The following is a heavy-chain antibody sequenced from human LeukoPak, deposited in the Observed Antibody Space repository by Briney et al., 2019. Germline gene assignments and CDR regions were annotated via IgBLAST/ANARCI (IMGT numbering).Heavy chain of an antibody. V-gene: IGHV1-2*02. CDR2: INPNSGGT. J-gene: IGHJ4*02. CDR3: TRVVRGVTHFDY. Sequence: ASVKVSCKASGYTFTGYYIHWVRQAPGQGLEWMGWINPNSGGTNYAQKFQGRVTMTRDTPISTAYMELSRLRSDDTAVYYCTRVVRGVTHFDYWGQGTLVTVSS. D-gene: IGHD3-10*01. CDR1: GYTFTGYY.